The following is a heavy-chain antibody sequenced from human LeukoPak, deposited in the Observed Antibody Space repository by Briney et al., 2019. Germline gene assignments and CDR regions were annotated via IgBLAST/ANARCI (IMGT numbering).Heavy chain of an antibody. Sequence: GGSLRLSCAASGFTFSSYAMSWVRQAPGKGLEWVSAISDSGGSRYYADSVKGGFTISRENSKNTLYLQMNSLRAEDTAVYYCAKDSLAAAGYFDYWGQGTLVTVSS. CDR1: GFTFSSYA. J-gene: IGHJ4*02. V-gene: IGHV3-23*01. CDR2: ISDSGGSR. CDR3: AKDSLAAAGYFDY. D-gene: IGHD6-13*01.